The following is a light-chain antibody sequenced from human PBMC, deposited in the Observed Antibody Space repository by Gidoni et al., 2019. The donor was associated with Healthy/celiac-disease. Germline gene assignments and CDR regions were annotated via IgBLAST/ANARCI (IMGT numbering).Light chain of an antibody. CDR1: SSDVGGYNY. CDR2: DVS. Sequence: QPALTQPAPVSGSPGQSITISCTGTSSDVGGYNYVSWYQQHPGKAPKLMIYDVSNRPSGVSNRFAGSKSGNTASLTISGRQAEDEADYYCSSYTSSSTPVVFGGGTKLTVL. CDR3: SSYTSSSTPVV. J-gene: IGLJ2*01. V-gene: IGLV2-14*01.